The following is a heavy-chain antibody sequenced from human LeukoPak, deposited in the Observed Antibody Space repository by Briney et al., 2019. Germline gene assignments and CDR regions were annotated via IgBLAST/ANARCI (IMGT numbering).Heavy chain of an antibody. CDR3: AKGREDFDY. Sequence: GGSLRLSCAASGFTFSSYGMHWVRQAPGKGLEWVAVISYDGSNKYYADSVKGRFTISRDNSKNTLYLQMSSLRAEDTAVYYCAKGREDFDYWGQGTLVTVSS. J-gene: IGHJ4*02. CDR1: GFTFSSYG. V-gene: IGHV3-30*18. CDR2: ISYDGSNK.